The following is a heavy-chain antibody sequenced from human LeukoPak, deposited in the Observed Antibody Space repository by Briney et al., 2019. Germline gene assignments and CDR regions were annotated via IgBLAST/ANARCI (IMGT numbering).Heavy chain of an antibody. CDR1: GFTFSSYS. V-gene: IGHV3-21*01. Sequence: GGSLRLSCAASGFTFSSYSMNWVRQAPGKGLEWVSSISSSSSYIYYADSVKGRFTISRDNAKNSLYLQMNSLRAEDTAVYYCARDRYGSGNVFDYWGQGTLVTVSS. D-gene: IGHD3-10*01. J-gene: IGHJ4*02. CDR3: ARDRYGSGNVFDY. CDR2: ISSSSSYI.